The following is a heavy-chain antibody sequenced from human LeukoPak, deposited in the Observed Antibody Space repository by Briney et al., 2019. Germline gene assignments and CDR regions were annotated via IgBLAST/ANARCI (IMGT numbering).Heavy chain of an antibody. D-gene: IGHD2/OR15-2a*01. CDR3: VSFYETY. V-gene: IGHV3-74*01. Sequence: TGGSLRLSCAASGNYWMHWVRQAPGKGPVWVSHINSDGSWTSYADSVKGRFTISKDNAKNTVYLQMNSLRAEDTAVYYCVSFYETYWGRGTLVTVSS. CDR1: GNYW. CDR2: INSDGSWT. J-gene: IGHJ4*02.